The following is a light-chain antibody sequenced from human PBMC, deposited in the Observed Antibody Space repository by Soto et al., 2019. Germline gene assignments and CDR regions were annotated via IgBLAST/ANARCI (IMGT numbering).Light chain of an antibody. Sequence: DIQMTQSPSTLSASVGDRVTITCRASQRISSWLAWYQQKPGKAPKLLIYDASSLESGVPSRFSGSGSGTEFTLTISSLQPDDFATYYCRQYNSYPVTFGQGTKLEIK. CDR2: DAS. V-gene: IGKV1-5*01. CDR3: RQYNSYPVT. J-gene: IGKJ2*01. CDR1: QRISSW.